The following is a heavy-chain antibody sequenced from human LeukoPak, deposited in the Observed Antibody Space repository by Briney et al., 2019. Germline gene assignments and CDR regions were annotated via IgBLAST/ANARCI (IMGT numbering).Heavy chain of an antibody. Sequence: GGSLRLSCAASGFTFSFYWMSWVRQTPGRGLEWVANIKQDGSEKYYVDSVKGRFTISRDNAKNSLYLQMNSLRAEDTAVYYRASVRLYCTGGSCFGTDFDYWGQGTLATVSS. CDR1: GFTFSFYW. CDR2: IKQDGSEK. CDR3: ASVRLYCTGGSCFGTDFDY. V-gene: IGHV3-7*01. D-gene: IGHD2-15*01. J-gene: IGHJ4*02.